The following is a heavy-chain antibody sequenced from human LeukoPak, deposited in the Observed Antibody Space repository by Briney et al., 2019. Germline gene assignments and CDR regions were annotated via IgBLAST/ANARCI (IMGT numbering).Heavy chain of an antibody. V-gene: IGHV3-48*04. D-gene: IGHD6-19*01. J-gene: IGHJ4*02. CDR2: ISSSSSTI. CDR3: AREIGGRYSSGPVLGY. CDR1: GFTFSSYA. Sequence: PGGSLRLSCAASGFTFSSYAMSWVRQAPGKGLEWVSAISSSSSTIYYADSVKGRFTISRDNAKNSLYLQMNSLRAEDTAVYYCAREIGGRYSSGPVLGYWGQGTLVTVSS.